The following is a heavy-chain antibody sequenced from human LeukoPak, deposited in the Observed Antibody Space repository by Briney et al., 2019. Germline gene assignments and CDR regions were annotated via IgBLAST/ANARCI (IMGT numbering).Heavy chain of an antibody. J-gene: IGHJ4*02. V-gene: IGHV4-4*07. CDR2: IHTSGTT. CDR1: GGSITGHY. CDR3: ARGGVVVAAATFDH. Sequence: SETLSLTCAVPGGSITGHYWSWTRQPAEKRVEWIGRIHTSGTTSYNPSLKGRVTMSVDTSKNQFSLKLSSVTAANTAIYYCARGGVVVAAATFDHWGQGTLVTVSS. D-gene: IGHD2-15*01.